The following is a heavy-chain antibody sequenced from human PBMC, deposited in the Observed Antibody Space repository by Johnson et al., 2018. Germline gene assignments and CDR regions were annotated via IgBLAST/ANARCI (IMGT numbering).Heavy chain of an antibody. D-gene: IGHD3/OR15-3a*01. J-gene: IGHJ3*02. CDR3: AKGYFGLRYAFDI. Sequence: QVQLVQSGGGVVQPGRSLRLSCAASGFTFSNYVIHWVRQAPGQGLEWVGLISSDGTNKYYADSVKGRFTISRDNSKNTLYLQMNSLRREDTAVYYCAKGYFGLRYAFDIWGQGTMVTVSS. CDR1: GFTFSNYV. CDR2: ISSDGTNK. V-gene: IGHV3-30*18.